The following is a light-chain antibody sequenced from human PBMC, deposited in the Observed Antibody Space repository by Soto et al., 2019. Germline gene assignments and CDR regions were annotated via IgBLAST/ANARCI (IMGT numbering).Light chain of an antibody. J-gene: IGKJ1*01. CDR1: ENVKSN. CDR2: GAY. V-gene: IGKV3-15*01. Sequence: IVMTQSPATLSVSPGERATLSCRASENVKSNVAWWYQQKPGQTPGLLIFGAYTRASGIPGRFSDSGSGTEFTLTISSLQSEDFAVYYCQQYDGRPSFGQGTKVDIK. CDR3: QQYDGRPS.